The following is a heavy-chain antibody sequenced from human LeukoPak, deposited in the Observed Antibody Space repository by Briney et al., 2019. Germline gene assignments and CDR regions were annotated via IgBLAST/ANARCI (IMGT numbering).Heavy chain of an antibody. CDR2: IYYSGST. CDR3: ARMRWLPDWFDP. J-gene: IGHJ5*02. V-gene: IGHV4-39*01. Sequence: PSETLSLTCTVSGGSISSSSYHWGWIRQPPGKGLEWIGSIYYSGSTYYNPSLKSRVTISVDTSKNQFSLKLSSVTAADTAVYYCARMRWLPDWFDPWGQGTLVTVSS. D-gene: IGHD5-24*01. CDR1: GGSISSSSYH.